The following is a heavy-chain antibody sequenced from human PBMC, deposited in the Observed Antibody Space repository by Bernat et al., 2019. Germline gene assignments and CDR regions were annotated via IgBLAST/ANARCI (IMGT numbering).Heavy chain of an antibody. CDR1: GFTFSSYW. CDR3: ARDIEDIVVVVAATGFDY. J-gene: IGHJ4*02. V-gene: IGHV3-7*01. Sequence: EVQLVESGGGLVQPGGSLRLSCAASGFTFSSYWMSWVRQAPGKGLEWVANIKQDGSEKYYVDSVKGRFTISRDNAKNSLYLQMNSLRAEDTAVYYCARDIEDIVVVVAATGFDYWGQGTLVTVSS. D-gene: IGHD2-15*01. CDR2: IKQDGSEK.